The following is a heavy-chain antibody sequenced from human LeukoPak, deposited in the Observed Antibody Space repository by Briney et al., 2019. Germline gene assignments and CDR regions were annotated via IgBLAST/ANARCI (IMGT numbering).Heavy chain of an antibody. CDR3: ARDSGNSGFDY. D-gene: IGHD4-23*01. CDR1: GGAIITLAYY. CDR2: VHYSGST. Sequence: PLTLTCTVSGGAIITLAYYWRRIRRDPGKGLESFEYVHYSGSTYYHPALKSRITISVDTSQNQVSLKLKSVTAADTGVYYCARDSGNSGFDYWGRGTLVTVSS. V-gene: IGHV4-31*03. J-gene: IGHJ4*02.